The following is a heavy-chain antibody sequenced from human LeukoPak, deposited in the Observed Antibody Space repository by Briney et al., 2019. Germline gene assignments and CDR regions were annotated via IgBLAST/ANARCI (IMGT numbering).Heavy chain of an antibody. CDR2: INPNTGDA. V-gene: IGHV1-2*02. Sequence: ASVKVSCKASGYTFTDYYIHWVRQAPGQGLEWVGWINPNTGDATYAQKLQGRVTMTRDTSINTEYMELSGLTSDDTAIYFCARGRTIVATILVRDYWGQGALVTVSS. CDR1: GYTFTDYY. J-gene: IGHJ4*02. D-gene: IGHD5-12*01. CDR3: ARGRTIVATILVRDY.